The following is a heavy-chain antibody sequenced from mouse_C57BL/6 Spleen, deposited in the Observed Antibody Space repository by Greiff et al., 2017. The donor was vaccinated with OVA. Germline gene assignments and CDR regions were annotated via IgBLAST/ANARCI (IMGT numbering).Heavy chain of an antibody. J-gene: IGHJ4*01. CDR1: GFTFSSYA. D-gene: IGHD1-1*01. CDR2: ISDGGSYT. Sequence: EVHLVESGGGLVKPGGSLKLSCAASGFTFSSYAMSWVRQTPEKRLEWVATISDGGSYTYYPDNVKGRFTISRDNAKNNLYLQMSHLKSEDTAMYYCARDPGSSYYYAMDYWGQGTSVTVSS. V-gene: IGHV5-4*01. CDR3: ARDPGSSYYYAMDY.